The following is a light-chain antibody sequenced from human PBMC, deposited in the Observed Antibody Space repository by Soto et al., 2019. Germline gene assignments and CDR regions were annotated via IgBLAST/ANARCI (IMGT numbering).Light chain of an antibody. CDR2: DVI. J-gene: IGLJ1*01. CDR3: SSNSASNTLV. Sequence: QSVLTQPASVSGSPGQSITISCTGTSSDVGDYPNVSWYQQHPGKVPKLIIYDVIHRPSGVTSRFSGSKSENTASLTISGLQAEDEADYYCSSNSASNTLVFGSGTKVTVL. V-gene: IGLV2-14*03. CDR1: SSDVGDYPN.